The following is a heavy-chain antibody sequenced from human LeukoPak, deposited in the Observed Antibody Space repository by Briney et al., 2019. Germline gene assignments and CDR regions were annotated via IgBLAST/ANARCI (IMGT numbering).Heavy chain of an antibody. Sequence: GGSLRLSCAASGFTFSSYAMSWVRQAPGKGLEWVSAISGSGGSTYYADSVKGRFTISRDNSKNTLDLQMNSLRAEDTAVYYCATDLPYSSGWYFDYWGQGTLVTVSS. CDR3: ATDLPYSSGWYFDY. CDR2: ISGSGGST. CDR1: GFTFSSYA. V-gene: IGHV3-23*01. D-gene: IGHD6-19*01. J-gene: IGHJ4*02.